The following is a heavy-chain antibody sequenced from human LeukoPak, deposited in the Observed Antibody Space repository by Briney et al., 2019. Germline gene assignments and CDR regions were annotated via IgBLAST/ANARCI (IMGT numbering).Heavy chain of an antibody. V-gene: IGHV4-59*01. CDR1: GGSISSYY. Sequence: SETLSLTCTVSGGSISSYYWSWIRQPPGKGLEWIGYIYYSGSTNYNPSLKSRVTISVDTSKNQFSLKLSSVTAADTAVYYCARGLPDYYDSSLSFDPWGQGTLVTVSS. CDR2: IYYSGST. D-gene: IGHD3-22*01. CDR3: ARGLPDYYDSSLSFDP. J-gene: IGHJ5*02.